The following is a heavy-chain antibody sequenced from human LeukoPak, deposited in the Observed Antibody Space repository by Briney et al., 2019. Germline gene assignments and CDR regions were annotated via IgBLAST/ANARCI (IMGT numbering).Heavy chain of an antibody. CDR1: GGSISSGGYY. Sequence: SQTLSLTCTVSGGSISSGGYYWSWIRQHPGKGLEWIGYIYYSGSTYYNPSLKSRVTISVDTSKNQFSLKLSSVTAADTAVYYYARKTKDYYDSSGPFDYWGQGTLVTVSS. V-gene: IGHV4-31*03. D-gene: IGHD3-22*01. J-gene: IGHJ4*02. CDR2: IYYSGST. CDR3: ARKTKDYYDSSGPFDY.